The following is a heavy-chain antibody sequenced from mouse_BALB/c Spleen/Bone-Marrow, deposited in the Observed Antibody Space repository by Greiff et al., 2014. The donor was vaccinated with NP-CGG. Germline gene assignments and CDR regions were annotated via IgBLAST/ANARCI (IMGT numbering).Heavy chain of an antibody. CDR1: GFSLTDYG. Sequence: VQLQESGPGLVAPSQSLSITCTVSGFSLTDYGVSWIRQPPGKGLEWLGVIWGDGITYYNSPLKSRLSISKDNSKSQVFLKMYSLQTDDTAMYYCAKLNWDEGDYWGQGTTLTVSS. D-gene: IGHD4-1*01. J-gene: IGHJ2*01. V-gene: IGHV2-6-5*01. CDR2: IWGDGIT. CDR3: AKLNWDEGDY.